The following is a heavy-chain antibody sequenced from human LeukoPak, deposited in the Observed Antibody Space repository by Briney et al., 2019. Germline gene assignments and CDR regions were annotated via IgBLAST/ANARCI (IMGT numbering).Heavy chain of an antibody. CDR3: ARVAITIFGVVMNFDY. D-gene: IGHD3-3*01. CDR2: IYHSGST. Sequence: PSQTLSLTCTVSGGSISSGGYYWSWIRQPPGKGLEWIGYIYHSGSTYYNPSLKSRVTISVDRSKNQFSLKLSSVTAADTAVYYCARVAITIFGVVMNFDYWGQGTLVTVSS. V-gene: IGHV4-30-2*01. CDR1: GGSISSGGYY. J-gene: IGHJ4*02.